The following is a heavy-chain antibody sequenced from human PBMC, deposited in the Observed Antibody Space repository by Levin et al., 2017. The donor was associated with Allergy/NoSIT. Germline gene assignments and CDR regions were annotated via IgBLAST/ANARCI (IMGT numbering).Heavy chain of an antibody. CDR2: INHSGST. D-gene: IGHD6-13*01. CDR1: GGSFSGYY. J-gene: IGHJ5*02. V-gene: IGHV4-34*01. Sequence: SETLSLTCAVYGGSFSGYYWSWIRQPPGKGLEWIGEINHSGSTNYNPSLKSRVTISVDTSKNQFSLKLSSVTAADTAVYYCARRARQQLVHHWGQGTLVTVSS. CDR3: ARRARQQLVHH.